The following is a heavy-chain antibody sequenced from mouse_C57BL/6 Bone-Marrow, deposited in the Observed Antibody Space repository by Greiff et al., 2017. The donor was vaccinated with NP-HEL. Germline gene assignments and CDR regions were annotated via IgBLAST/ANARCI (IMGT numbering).Heavy chain of an antibody. V-gene: IGHV1-80*01. D-gene: IGHD4-1*01. CDR1: GYAFSSYW. CDR2: IYPGDGDT. CDR3: ARVNWDPYWYFDV. J-gene: IGHJ1*03. Sequence: VQLVESGAELVKPGASVKISCKASGYAFSSYWMNWVKQRPGKGLEWIGQIYPGDGDTNYNGKFKGKATLTADKSSSTAYMQLSSLTSEDSAVYFCARVNWDPYWYFDVWGTGTTVTVSS.